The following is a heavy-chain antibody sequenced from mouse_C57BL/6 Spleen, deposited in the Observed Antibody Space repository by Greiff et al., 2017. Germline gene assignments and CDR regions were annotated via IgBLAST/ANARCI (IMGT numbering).Heavy chain of an antibody. CDR1: GFTFSSYA. CDR2: ISDGGSYT. CDR3: ARDKGPYYGNSDYYAMDY. D-gene: IGHD2-10*01. Sequence: EVKLMESGGGLVKPGGSLKLSCAASGFTFSSYAMSWVRQTPEKRLEWVATISDGGSYTYYPDNVKGRFTISRDNAKNNLYLQMSHLKSEDTAMYYCARDKGPYYGNSDYYAMDYWGQGTSVTVSS. V-gene: IGHV5-4*01. J-gene: IGHJ4*01.